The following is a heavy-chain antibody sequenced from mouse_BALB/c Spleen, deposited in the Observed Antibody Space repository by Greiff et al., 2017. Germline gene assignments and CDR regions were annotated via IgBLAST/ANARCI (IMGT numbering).Heavy chain of an antibody. CDR1: GYAFTNYL. CDR2: INPGSGGT. J-gene: IGHJ3*01. Sequence: QVQLKQSGAELVRPGTSVKVSCKASGYAFTNYLIEWVKQRPGQGLEWIGVINPGSGGTNYNEKFKGKATLTADKSSSTAYMQLSSLTSDDSAVYFCARGPTMITWFAYWGQGTLVTVSA. V-gene: IGHV1-54*01. D-gene: IGHD2-4*01. CDR3: ARGPTMITWFAY.